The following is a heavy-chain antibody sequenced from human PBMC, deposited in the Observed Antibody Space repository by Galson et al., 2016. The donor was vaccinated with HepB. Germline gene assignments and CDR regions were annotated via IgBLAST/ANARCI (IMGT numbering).Heavy chain of an antibody. CDR2: IYSGGST. V-gene: IGHV3-66*01. CDR3: ARNRHCSGGSCYGA. D-gene: IGHD2-15*01. CDR1: GFTVSNNY. J-gene: IGHJ5*02. Sequence: SLRLSCAASGFTVSNNYMRWVRQAPGKGLEWVSLIYSGGSTYYADSVKGRITISRDSSKNTLYLQMNSLRAEDTAVYYCARNRHCSGGSCYGAWGQGTLGTVSS.